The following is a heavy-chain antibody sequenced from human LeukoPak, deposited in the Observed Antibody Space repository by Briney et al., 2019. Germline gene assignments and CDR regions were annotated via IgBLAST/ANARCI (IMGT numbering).Heavy chain of an antibody. V-gene: IGHV3-49*04. CDR2: FRSKTCGGTT. CDR3: TSVSGAPAFNV. D-gene: IGHD5/OR15-5a*01. J-gene: IGHJ3*01. Sequence: GGSLRLACAASGFTFGDYSMNWVRQAPGKGLEWVAFFRSKTCGGTTEYAASVKGRFIISRDDSESIVYLQMNSLKAEDTAMYYCTSVSGAPAFNVWGEGTMVTVSS. CDR1: GFTFGDYS.